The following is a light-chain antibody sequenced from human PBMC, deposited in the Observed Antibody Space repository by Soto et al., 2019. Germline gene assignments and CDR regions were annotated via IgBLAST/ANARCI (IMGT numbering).Light chain of an antibody. CDR1: SSDVGGYNY. CDR2: EVS. CDR3: QSYDNSLRGWV. J-gene: IGLJ3*02. V-gene: IGLV2-14*01. Sequence: QSALTQPASVSGSPGQSITISCTGTSSDVGGYNYVSWYQQHPGKAPKLMIYEVSDRPSGVSNRFSGSKSGNTASLTISGLQAEDEADYYCQSYDNSLRGWVFGGGTKLTVL.